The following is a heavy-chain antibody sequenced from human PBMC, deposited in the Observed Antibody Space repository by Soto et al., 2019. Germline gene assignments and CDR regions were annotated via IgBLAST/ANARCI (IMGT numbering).Heavy chain of an antibody. CDR3: ARRIAMIVVVFDS. D-gene: IGHD3-22*01. Sequence: SETLSLTCAVHGDSFSGYYWSWIRQSPGKGLEWIGEIDHSGSANYNPSLTSRVSMSVDASSQQVSLKLSSVTAADTAVYYCARRIAMIVVVFDSWGQGTLVTVSS. J-gene: IGHJ4*02. CDR1: GDSFSGYY. V-gene: IGHV4-34*01. CDR2: IDHSGSA.